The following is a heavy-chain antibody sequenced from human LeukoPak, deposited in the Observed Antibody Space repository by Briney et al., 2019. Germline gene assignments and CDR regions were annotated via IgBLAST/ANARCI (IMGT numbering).Heavy chain of an antibody. J-gene: IGHJ6*03. CDR1: GFAFDDYG. CDR2: INWNGGST. Sequence: PGGSLRLSCAASGFAFDDYGMSWVRQAPGKGLEWVSGINWNGGSTGYADSVKGRFTSSRDNAKNSLYLQMNSLIAEDTALYYCARLWFGEYMDVWGKGTTVTVSS. V-gene: IGHV3-20*04. CDR3: ARLWFGEYMDV. D-gene: IGHD3-10*01.